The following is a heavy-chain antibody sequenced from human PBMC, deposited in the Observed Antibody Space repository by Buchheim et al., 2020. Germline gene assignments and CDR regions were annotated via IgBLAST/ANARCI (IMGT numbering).Heavy chain of an antibody. CDR3: TSFDQDTDNWNDRFPHRREFDP. V-gene: IGHV3-73*01. CDR2: IRSKANSYAT. CDR1: GFTFSGSA. J-gene: IGHJ5*02. Sequence: EVQLVESGGGLVQPGGSLKLSCAASGFTFSGSAMHWVRQASGKGLEWVGRIRSKANSYATAYAASVKGRFTISRDDSQNTAYLQMNSLKTEDTAVYYCTSFDQDTDNWNDRFPHRREFDPWGQGTL. D-gene: IGHD1-20*01.